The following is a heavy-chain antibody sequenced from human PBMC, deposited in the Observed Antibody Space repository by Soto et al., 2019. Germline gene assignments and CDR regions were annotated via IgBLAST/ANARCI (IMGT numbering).Heavy chain of an antibody. CDR3: AKALNYDILTGYSLYYGMDV. D-gene: IGHD3-9*01. V-gene: IGHV3-30*18. CDR1: GFTFSSYG. Sequence: PGGSLRLSCAASGFTFSSYGMHWVRQAPGKGLEWVAVISYDGSNIYYADSVKGRFTISRDNSKNTLYLQMNSLRAEDTGVYYCAKALNYDILTGYSLYYGMDVWGQGTTVTVSS. CDR2: ISYDGSNI. J-gene: IGHJ6*02.